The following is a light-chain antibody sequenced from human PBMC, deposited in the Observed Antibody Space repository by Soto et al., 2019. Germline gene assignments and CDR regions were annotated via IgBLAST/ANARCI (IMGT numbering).Light chain of an antibody. J-gene: IGKJ1*01. CDR3: QQFGGWT. CDR2: GAS. V-gene: IGKV3-20*01. Sequence: EIVLTQSPGTLSLSPGERATLSCRASQSVSRSYLAWYQQKPGQAPRLLIYGASSRAAGIPDRFSGSGSGTDFTLTISRLEPEDFAVYYCQQFGGWTFGQGTKVEIK. CDR1: QSVSRSY.